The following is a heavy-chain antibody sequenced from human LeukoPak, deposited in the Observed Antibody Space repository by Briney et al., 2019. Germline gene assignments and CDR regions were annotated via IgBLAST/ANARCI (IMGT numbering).Heavy chain of an antibody. CDR3: ARADIRAIASSGWYGFDY. CDR1: GYTFTSYG. CDR2: ISAYNGNT. Sequence: ASVKVSCKASGYTFTSYGISWVRQAPGQGLEWMGWISAYNGNTNYAQKFQGRVTMTTGTSTSTAFMELRSLRSDDTAVYYCARADIRAIASSGWYGFDYWGQGTLVTVSS. J-gene: IGHJ4*02. V-gene: IGHV1-18*01. D-gene: IGHD6-19*01.